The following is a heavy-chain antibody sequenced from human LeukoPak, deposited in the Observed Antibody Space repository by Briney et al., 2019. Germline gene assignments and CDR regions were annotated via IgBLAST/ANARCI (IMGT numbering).Heavy chain of an antibody. CDR1: GFTVSSNY. V-gene: IGHV3-66*02. Sequence: PGGSLRLSCAASGFTVSSNYMSWVRQAPGKGLEWVSVIYSGGSTYYADSVKGRFTISRDNSKNTLYLQMNSLRAEDTAVYYCARDVRVRMTSYYFDYWGQGTLVTVSS. CDR2: IYSGGST. D-gene: IGHD3-10*01. CDR3: ARDVRVRMTSYYFDY. J-gene: IGHJ4*02.